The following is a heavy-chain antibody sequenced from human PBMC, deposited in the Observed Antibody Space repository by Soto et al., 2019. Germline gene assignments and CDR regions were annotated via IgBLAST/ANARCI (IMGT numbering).Heavy chain of an antibody. CDR1: GFTFSIYW. V-gene: IGHV3-74*01. D-gene: IGHD1-26*01. CDR2: INGDGSST. CDR3: ASSPTSAVGATCEVDY. Sequence: EVQLVESGGGLVQPGGSLRLSCAASGFTFSIYWMHWVRQAPGKGLVWVSRINGDGSSTSYGDSVKGRFTISRDNAKNTLYLQMNSLRAEDTAVYYCASSPTSAVGATCEVDYWGQGTLVTVSS. J-gene: IGHJ4*02.